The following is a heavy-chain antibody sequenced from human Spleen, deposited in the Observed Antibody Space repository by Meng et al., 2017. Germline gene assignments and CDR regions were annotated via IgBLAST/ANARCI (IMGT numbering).Heavy chain of an antibody. Sequence: VQVSRAGAEVKKAWALGRDTRKASGYTFPTDWLAWGRRAPGQGLEWMGRINPKSGYTHYAQRFQGRVTMTGDTSSSTAYMELSGQIYDDTAMYYCARDEDISAAVKLFGDYLSQGTLVTVSS. CDR3: ARDEDISAAVKLFGDY. V-gene: IGHV1-2*06. J-gene: IGHJ4*02. CDR1: GYTFPTDW. D-gene: IGHD6-13*01. CDR2: INPKSGYT.